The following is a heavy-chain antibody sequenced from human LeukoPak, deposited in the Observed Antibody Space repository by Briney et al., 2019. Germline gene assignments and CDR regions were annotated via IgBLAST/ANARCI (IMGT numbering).Heavy chain of an antibody. CDR3: ARDLRITIFGVAEFDY. Sequence: GGSLRLSCAASGFTFSSYWMSWVRQAPGKGLEWVANIKQDGSEKYYVDSVKGRFTISRDNAKDSLYLQMNSLRAEDTAVYYCARDLRITIFGVAEFDYWGQGTLVTVSS. CDR1: GFTFSSYW. CDR2: IKQDGSEK. J-gene: IGHJ4*02. V-gene: IGHV3-7*03. D-gene: IGHD3-3*01.